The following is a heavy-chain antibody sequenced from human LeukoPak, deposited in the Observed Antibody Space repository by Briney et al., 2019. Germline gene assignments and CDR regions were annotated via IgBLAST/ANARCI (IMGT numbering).Heavy chain of an antibody. CDR2: IYYSGST. D-gene: IGHD3-10*01. J-gene: IGHJ4*02. V-gene: IGHV4-39*07. CDR3: ARLKLLWFGFLDY. Sequence: SETLSLTCAVSGGSISSNSYYWGWIRQPPGKGLEWIGSIYYSGSTYYNPSLKSRVTISVDTSKNQFSLKLSSVTAADTAVYYCARLKLLWFGFLDYWGQGTLVTVSS. CDR1: GGSISSNSYY.